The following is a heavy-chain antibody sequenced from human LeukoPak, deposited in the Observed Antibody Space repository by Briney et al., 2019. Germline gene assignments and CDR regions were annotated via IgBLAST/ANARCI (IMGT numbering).Heavy chain of an antibody. V-gene: IGHV4-39*07. D-gene: IGHD3-9*01. CDR2: IYYSGST. CDR1: GGSISSSSYY. CDR3: ARGDYDILTGGIDY. J-gene: IGHJ4*02. Sequence: PSETLSLTCTVSGGSISSSSYYGGWIRQPPGKGLEWIGSIYYSGSTYYNPSLKSRVTISVDTSKNQFSLKLSSVTAADTAVYYCARGDYDILTGGIDYWGQGTLVTVSS.